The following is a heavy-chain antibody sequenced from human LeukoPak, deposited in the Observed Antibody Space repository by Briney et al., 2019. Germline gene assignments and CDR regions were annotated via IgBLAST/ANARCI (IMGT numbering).Heavy chain of an antibody. V-gene: IGHV4-31*03. CDR3: ARGSSSSARSFDY. CDR2: IYYSGST. CDR1: GGSISSGGDH. D-gene: IGHD6-6*01. J-gene: IGHJ4*02. Sequence: PSQTLSLTCTVSGGSISSGGDHWSWIRQHPGKGLEWIGYIYYSGSTYYNPSLKSRVTISVDTSKNQFSLKLSSVTAADTAVYYCARGSSSSARSFDYWGQGTLVTVSS.